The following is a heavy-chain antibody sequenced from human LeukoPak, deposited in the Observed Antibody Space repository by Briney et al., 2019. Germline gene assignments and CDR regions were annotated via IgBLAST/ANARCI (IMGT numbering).Heavy chain of an antibody. CDR3: ARDPRAAAAVRGEYFQH. V-gene: IGHV3-30-3*01. J-gene: IGHJ1*01. CDR1: GFIFTDYW. CDR2: ISYDGSNK. D-gene: IGHD6-13*01. Sequence: GGSMRLSCAASGFIFTDYWMHWVRQAPGKGLEWVAVISYDGSNKYYADSVKGRFTISRDNSKNTLYLQMNSLRAEDTAVYYCARDPRAAAAVRGEYFQHWGQGTLVTVSS.